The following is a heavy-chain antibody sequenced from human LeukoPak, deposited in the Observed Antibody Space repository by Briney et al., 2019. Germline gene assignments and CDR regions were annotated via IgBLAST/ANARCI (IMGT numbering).Heavy chain of an antibody. J-gene: IGHJ4*02. CDR2: ISWNSGDI. Sequence: GGSLRLSCAASGFTFDDYAMHWVRQAPGKGLEWVSGISWNSGDIGYADSVKGRFTISRDNAKNSLYLQMNSLRVEDTALYYCAKTGGVYYYVAPSQLDYWGRGTLVTVSS. D-gene: IGHD3-22*01. V-gene: IGHV3-9*01. CDR1: GFTFDDYA. CDR3: AKTGGVYYYVAPSQLDY.